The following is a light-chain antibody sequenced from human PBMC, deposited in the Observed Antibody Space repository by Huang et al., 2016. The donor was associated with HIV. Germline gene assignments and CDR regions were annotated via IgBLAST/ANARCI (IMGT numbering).Light chain of an antibody. Sequence: VSASIGDRVSFTCRASQDVNKWLAWYQQKPGVAPKLLVYASSTLQSGAPSRFRGSGSGTHFTLTINNLQAEDFATYFCQQSVTFPLTFGGGTKVELK. V-gene: IGKV1-12*01. J-gene: IGKJ4*02. CDR2: ASS. CDR3: QQSVTFPLT. CDR1: QDVNKW.